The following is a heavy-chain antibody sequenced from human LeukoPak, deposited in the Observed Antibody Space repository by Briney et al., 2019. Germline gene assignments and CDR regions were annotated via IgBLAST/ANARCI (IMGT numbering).Heavy chain of an antibody. CDR1: GFTFSSYG. Sequence: PGGSLRLSCAASGFTFSSYGMHWVRQAPGKGLEWVAFIRYDGSNKYYADSVKGRFTISRDNSKNTLYLQMNSLRAEDTAVYYCAKDRTSSGWYRSDYFDYWGQGTLVTVSS. CDR3: AKDRTSSGWYRSDYFDY. D-gene: IGHD6-19*01. V-gene: IGHV3-30*02. CDR2: IRYDGSNK. J-gene: IGHJ4*02.